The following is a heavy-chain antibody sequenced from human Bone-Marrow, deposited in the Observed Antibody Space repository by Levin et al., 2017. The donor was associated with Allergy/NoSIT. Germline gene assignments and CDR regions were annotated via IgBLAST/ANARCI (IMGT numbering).Heavy chain of an antibody. J-gene: IGHJ4*02. CDR3: ARNLGDGRFPGDY. V-gene: IGHV3-48*02. CDR1: GFIFSSYS. CDR2: ISSSSTI. Sequence: GESLKISCAASGFIFSSYSMNWVRQAPGKGLEWVSYISSSSTIYYADSAKGRFTISRDNAKDSLYLQMNSLRDEDTAVYYCARNLGDGRFPGDYWGQGTLVTVSS. D-gene: IGHD5-24*01.